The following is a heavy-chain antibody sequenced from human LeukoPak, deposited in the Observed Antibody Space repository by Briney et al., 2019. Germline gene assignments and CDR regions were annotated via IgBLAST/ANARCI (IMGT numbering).Heavy chain of an antibody. D-gene: IGHD6-13*01. Sequence: GGSLRLSCAASGFIVSSNYMSWVRQAPGKGLEWVSVIYSGGSTYYADSVKGRFTISRDNSKNTLYLQMNSLRAEDTAVYYCARGFPRIAAAGTSPPFDYWGQGTLVTVSS. CDR1: GFIVSSNY. CDR2: IYSGGST. J-gene: IGHJ4*02. V-gene: IGHV3-53*01. CDR3: ARGFPRIAAAGTSPPFDY.